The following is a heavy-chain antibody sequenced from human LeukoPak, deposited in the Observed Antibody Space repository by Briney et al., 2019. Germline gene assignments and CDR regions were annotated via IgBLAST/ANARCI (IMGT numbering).Heavy chain of an antibody. J-gene: IGHJ6*02. D-gene: IGHD2-2*01. CDR2: IWYDGSNK. CDR1: GFTFSSYG. Sequence: GGSLRLSCAASGFTFSSYGMHWVRQAPGKGLEWVAVIWYDGSNKYYADSVKGRFTISRDNSKNTLYLQMNSLRAEDTAVYYCAREGYCSSTSCLKYYYYYGMDVWGQGTTVTVSS. V-gene: IGHV3-33*01. CDR3: AREGYCSSTSCLKYYYYYGMDV.